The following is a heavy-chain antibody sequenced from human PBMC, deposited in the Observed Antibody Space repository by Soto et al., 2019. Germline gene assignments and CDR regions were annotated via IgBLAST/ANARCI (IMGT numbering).Heavy chain of an antibody. CDR3: ARFSAARSGHAFDI. J-gene: IGHJ3*02. D-gene: IGHD6-6*01. CDR1: GGSISSYY. Sequence: SETLSLTCTVSGGSISSYYWSWIRQPPGKGLEWIGYIYYSGSTNYNPSLKSRVTISVDTSKNQFSLKLSSVTAADTAVYYCARFSAARSGHAFDIWGQGTMVTVSS. V-gene: IGHV4-59*08. CDR2: IYYSGST.